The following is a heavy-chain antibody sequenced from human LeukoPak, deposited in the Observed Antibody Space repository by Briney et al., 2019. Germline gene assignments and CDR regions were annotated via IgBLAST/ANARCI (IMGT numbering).Heavy chain of an antibody. J-gene: IGHJ4*02. V-gene: IGHV1-18*01. CDR3: ASVGYCSSTSCTYYFDY. CDR2: INAYNGNT. CDR1: GYTCTDYG. Sequence: ASVKVSCKASGYTCTDYGISWVRQAPGQGLEWMGWINAYNGNTKFAQKVQGRVTMTADTSTSTAYMELRSLRSDDTAVYYCASVGYCSSTSCTYYFDYWGQGTLVTVSS. D-gene: IGHD2-2*03.